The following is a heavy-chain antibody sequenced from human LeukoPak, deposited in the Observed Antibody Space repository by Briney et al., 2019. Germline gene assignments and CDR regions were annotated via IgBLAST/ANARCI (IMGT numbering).Heavy chain of an antibody. CDR3: ARVGGTYYSDY. V-gene: IGHV3-33*08. J-gene: IGHJ4*02. CDR2: IWYDGNNK. CDR1: GFTFSSYG. Sequence: GRSLRLSCAASGFTFSSYGMHWVRQAPGKGLEWVALIWYDGNNKYYADSVKGRFTISRDNSKNTLYLQMNSLRAEDTAVYYCARVGGTYYSDYWGQGTLVTVSS. D-gene: IGHD1-26*01.